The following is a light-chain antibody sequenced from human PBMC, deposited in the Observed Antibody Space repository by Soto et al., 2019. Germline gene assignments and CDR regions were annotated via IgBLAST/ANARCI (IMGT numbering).Light chain of an antibody. CDR1: QTVRDN. V-gene: IGKV3D-15*01. Sequence: EIVMTQSPATLSVSPGERATLSCRASQTVRDNLAWYKQTSGRAPRLLIYGASIRATGIPARFSGSGSGTEFTLTISSLQSEDFALYYCQQYNNWPLTFGGGTKVEI. CDR2: GAS. CDR3: QQYNNWPLT. J-gene: IGKJ4*01.